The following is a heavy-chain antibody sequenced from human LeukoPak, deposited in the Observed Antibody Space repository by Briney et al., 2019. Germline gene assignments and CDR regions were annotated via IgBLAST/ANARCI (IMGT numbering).Heavy chain of an antibody. Sequence: ASVKVSCKSSVYNFTGYYLHWVRQAPGQGLEWMGWINPNTGGTNYAQNFQGRVTMTRDTSIGTAYMELSRLRSDDTAVYYCARFYSGYGNYYYYMDVWDKGTTVTVSS. CDR1: VYNFTGYY. V-gene: IGHV1-2*02. CDR3: ARFYSGYGNYYYYMDV. J-gene: IGHJ6*03. D-gene: IGHD5-12*01. CDR2: INPNTGGT.